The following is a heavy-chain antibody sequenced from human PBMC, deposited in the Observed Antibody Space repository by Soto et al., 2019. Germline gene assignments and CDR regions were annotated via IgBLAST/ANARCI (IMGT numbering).Heavy chain of an antibody. CDR1: GGTFSSYA. J-gene: IGHJ6*02. D-gene: IGHD3-3*01. CDR3: ARGGVVTLSVYYYGMDV. Sequence: SVKVSCKASGGTFSSYAISWVRQAPGQGLEWMGGIIPIFGTANYAQKFQSRVTITADESTSTAYMELSSLRSEDTAVYYCARGGVVTLSVYYYGMDVWGQGTTVTVSS. CDR2: IIPIFGTA. V-gene: IGHV1-69*13.